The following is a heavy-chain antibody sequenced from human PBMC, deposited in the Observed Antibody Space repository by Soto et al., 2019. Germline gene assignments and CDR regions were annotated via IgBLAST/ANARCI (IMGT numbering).Heavy chain of an antibody. CDR2: ISSSSDDI. J-gene: IGHJ4*02. D-gene: IGHD2-21*02. Sequence: VQLVESGGGLVYPGGSPRLSCVGSGFSFSDYSMNWVRQAPGKGLQWISYISSSSDDIHYADSVKGRFTVSRDNAKNALFLQMNSLRDDDTAIYYCARLPKGSLVTAWGQGTQVTVSS. V-gene: IGHV3-48*02. CDR1: GFSFSDYS. CDR3: ARLPKGSLVTA.